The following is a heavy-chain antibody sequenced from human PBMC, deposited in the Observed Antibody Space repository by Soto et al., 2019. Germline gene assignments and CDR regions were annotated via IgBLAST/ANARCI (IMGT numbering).Heavy chain of an antibody. Sequence: GXSVKVYCKASVYSFTGYAMHWVRQAPGQSLEWMGWINAGNGNTKYSQKFQGRVTITRDTAASTSYMELSSLRSEDTAVYYCARYTRRCTNGVCHFSSISSWFDPWGQGTLVTVSS. CDR3: ARYTRRCTNGVCHFSSISSWFDP. CDR2: INAGNGNT. CDR1: VYSFTGYA. D-gene: IGHD2-8*01. V-gene: IGHV1-3*01. J-gene: IGHJ5*02.